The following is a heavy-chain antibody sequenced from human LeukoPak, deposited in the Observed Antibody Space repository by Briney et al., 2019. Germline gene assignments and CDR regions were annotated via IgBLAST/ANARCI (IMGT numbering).Heavy chain of an antibody. V-gene: IGHV4-61*01. CDR1: GASLTRPTYY. D-gene: IGHD4-23*01. J-gene: IGHJ4*02. Sequence: PSETLSLTCTVSGASLTRPTYYQWSWTRQPPGRGLELIGKVFSTGNAIINPSLTSRVTMSLDTSNTQFSLKLRSVTAEDSAVYYCARFRSGGFYFFDSWGQGALVTVSS. CDR3: ARFRSGGFYFFDS. CDR2: VFSTGNA.